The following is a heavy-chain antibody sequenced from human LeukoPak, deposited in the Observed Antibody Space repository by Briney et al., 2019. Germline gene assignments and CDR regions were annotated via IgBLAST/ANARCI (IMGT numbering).Heavy chain of an antibody. D-gene: IGHD3-3*01. J-gene: IGHJ4*02. CDR3: AREAGLFTIFGVIDY. Sequence: GSLRLSCAASGFTFSSYWMSWVRQAPGKGLEWVANIKQDGSEKYYVDSVKGRFTISRDNAKNSLYLQMSSLRAEDTAVYYCAREAGLFTIFGVIDYWGQGTLVTVSS. CDR1: GFTFSSYW. V-gene: IGHV3-7*01. CDR2: IKQDGSEK.